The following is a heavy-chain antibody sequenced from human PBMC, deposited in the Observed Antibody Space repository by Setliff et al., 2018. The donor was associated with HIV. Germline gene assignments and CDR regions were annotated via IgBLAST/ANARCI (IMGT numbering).Heavy chain of an antibody. J-gene: IGHJ4*02. CDR1: GGSISSSSSY. CDR2: IYYSGST. Sequence: LSLTCTVSGGSISSSSSYWGWIRQSPGKGLEWIGSIYYSGSTYYNPSLKSRVTISVDTSKDQFSLRLSSVTAEDTAVYYCAREPVATITRAGYYLDYWGQGTLVTVSS. D-gene: IGHD5-12*01. V-gene: IGHV4-39*02. CDR3: AREPVATITRAGYYLDY.